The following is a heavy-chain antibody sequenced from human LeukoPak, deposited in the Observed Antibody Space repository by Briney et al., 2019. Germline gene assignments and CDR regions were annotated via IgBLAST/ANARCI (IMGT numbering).Heavy chain of an antibody. Sequence: GASVKVSCKASGGTFSSYAISWVRQAPGQGLEWMGGIIPIFGTANYAQKFQGRVTITADESTSTAYMELSSLRAEDTAVCYCARDCSSTSCYASQIGDYWGQGTLVTVSS. CDR1: GGTFSSYA. D-gene: IGHD2-2*01. J-gene: IGHJ4*02. CDR2: IIPIFGTA. V-gene: IGHV1-69*13. CDR3: ARDCSSTSCYASQIGDY.